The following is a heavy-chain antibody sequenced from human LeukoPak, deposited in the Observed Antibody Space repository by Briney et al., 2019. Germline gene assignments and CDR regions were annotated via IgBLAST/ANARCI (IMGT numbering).Heavy chain of an antibody. CDR3: ARVSTPYYFDY. J-gene: IGHJ4*02. CDR1: GGSISSYY. V-gene: IGHV4-59*01. CDR2: IYYSGST. Sequence: SETLSLTCTVSGGSISSYYWSWIRQPPGKGLEWIGYIYYSGSTNYNPSLKSRVTISVDTSKNQFSLKLSSVIAADTAVYYCARVSTPYYFDYWGQGTLVTVSS.